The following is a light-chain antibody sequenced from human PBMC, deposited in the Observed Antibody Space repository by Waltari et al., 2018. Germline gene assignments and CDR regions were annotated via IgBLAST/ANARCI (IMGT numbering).Light chain of an antibody. CDR2: KAS. J-gene: IGKJ1*01. Sequence: DIQMTQSPSTLSASVGERVTITCRASQRISSWLAWYQQKPGKAPKLLIYKASSLESGVPSRFSGSGSGTEFTLTISSLQPDDFATYYCQQYNSYRRTFGQGTKVEIK. CDR3: QQYNSYRRT. V-gene: IGKV1-5*03. CDR1: QRISSW.